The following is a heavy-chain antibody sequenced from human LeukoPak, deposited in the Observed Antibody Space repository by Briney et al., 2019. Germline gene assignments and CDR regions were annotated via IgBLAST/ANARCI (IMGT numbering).Heavy chain of an antibody. CDR1: GFTFGDYA. Sequence: TGGSLRLSCTASGFTFGDYAMSWVRQAPGKGLEWVSFIRIKAYSGTAEYAASVKGRFTISRDDSKSIAYLQMDSLKTEDTAVYYCAGGGPHDILTGCSGYFAYWGQGTLVTVSS. CDR2: IRIKAYSGTA. CDR3: AGGGPHDILTGCSGYFAY. V-gene: IGHV3-49*04. J-gene: IGHJ4*02. D-gene: IGHD3-9*01.